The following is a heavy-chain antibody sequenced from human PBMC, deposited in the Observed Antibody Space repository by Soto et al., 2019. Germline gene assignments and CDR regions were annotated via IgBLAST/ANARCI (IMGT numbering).Heavy chain of an antibody. V-gene: IGHV4-61*01. D-gene: IGHD2-21*01. Sequence: SETLSLTCTVSGGSISSSSYYWGWLRQPPGKGLEWIGYIYYSGSANYNPSLKSRVSISIDTSKNQFSLKLSSVTAADTAVYYCARDQIARPQFDYWGQGTLVTVSS. CDR2: IYYSGSA. CDR3: ARDQIARPQFDY. CDR1: GGSISSSSYY. J-gene: IGHJ4*02.